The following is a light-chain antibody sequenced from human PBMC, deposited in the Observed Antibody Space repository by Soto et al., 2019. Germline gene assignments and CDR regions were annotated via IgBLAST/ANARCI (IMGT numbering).Light chain of an antibody. Sequence: QSALTKPRSVSGSRGQSVTISCTGTSSDIGGSNYVSWYQHHPGKAPKLMMYDVSKRPSGVPDRFSGSKSGNTASLTISGLQAEDEADYYCCSYAGGFTWVFGGGTKLTVL. V-gene: IGLV2-11*01. CDR2: DVS. J-gene: IGLJ3*02. CDR3: CSYAGGFTWV. CDR1: SSDIGGSNY.